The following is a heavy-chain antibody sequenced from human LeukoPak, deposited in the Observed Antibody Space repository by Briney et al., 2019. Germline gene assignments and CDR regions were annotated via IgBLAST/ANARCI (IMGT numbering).Heavy chain of an antibody. J-gene: IGHJ4*02. D-gene: IGHD2-2*01. CDR2: IYSGGST. CDR1: GFTVSNNY. V-gene: IGHV3-66*01. Sequence: GGSLRLSCAASGFTVSNNYMSWVRQAPGKGLEWVSVIYSGGSTYYADSVKGRFTISRDNSKNTLYLQMDSLRAEDTAVYYCAKDHCSSTSCHETDYWGQGTLVTVSS. CDR3: AKDHCSSTSCHETDY.